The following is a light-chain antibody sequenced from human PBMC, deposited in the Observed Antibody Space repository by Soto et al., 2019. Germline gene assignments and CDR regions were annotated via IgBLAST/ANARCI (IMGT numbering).Light chain of an antibody. V-gene: IGKV1-5*03. CDR1: QRISSW. CDR2: KAS. J-gene: IGKJ1*01. CDR3: QQDNSYSPWP. Sequence: DIQMTQSPSTLSASVGDRVTITSRASQRISSWLAWYQKKPGKAPKLLIYKASSLESGVPSRFSGSGPGTEFTLTISSLQPDDFATYYCQQDNSYSPWPFGQGTKVEIK.